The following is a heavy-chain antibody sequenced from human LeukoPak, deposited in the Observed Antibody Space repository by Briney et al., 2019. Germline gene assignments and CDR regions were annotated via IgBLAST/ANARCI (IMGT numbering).Heavy chain of an antibody. CDR1: GGSFSGYY. V-gene: IGHV4-34*01. CDR3: ARISESNYYYYYMDV. Sequence: SETLSLTCAVYGGSFSGYYWSWIRQPPGKGLEWIGEITHSGSTNYNPSLESRVTISLDTSKNQFSLKLSSVTAADTAVYYCARISESNYYYYYMDVWGKGTTVTVSS. J-gene: IGHJ6*03. CDR2: ITHSGST. D-gene: IGHD2-8*01.